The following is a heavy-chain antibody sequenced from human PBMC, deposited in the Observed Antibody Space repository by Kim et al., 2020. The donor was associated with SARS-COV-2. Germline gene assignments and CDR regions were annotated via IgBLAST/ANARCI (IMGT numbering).Heavy chain of an antibody. D-gene: IGHD3-10*01. CDR2: IHFSGGT. CDR3: ARGGSNFQY. J-gene: IGHJ1*01. CDR1: GGSISSGTYY. Sequence: TLSLTCTVSGGSISSGTYYWSWIRQSAGKGLEWIGRIHFSGGTNYSPSLKSRVTISLDSSKNQFFLMLTSVTAADTAVYYCARGGSNFQYWGQGTLVTVSS. V-gene: IGHV4-61*02.